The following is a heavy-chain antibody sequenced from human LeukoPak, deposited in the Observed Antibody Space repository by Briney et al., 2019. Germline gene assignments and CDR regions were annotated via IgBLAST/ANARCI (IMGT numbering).Heavy chain of an antibody. CDR2: VSGSGVTT. CDR3: ATEGTDYGDYYGGYFDN. D-gene: IGHD4-17*01. V-gene: IGHV3-23*01. J-gene: IGHJ4*02. CDR1: GFTFSSYA. Sequence: PGGSLRLSCEASGFTFSSYAMTWVRQAPGKGLEWVSAVSGSGVTTYYGDSVKGRFTVSRANSKNMVYLQMDSLRAEDTAVYYCATEGTDYGDYYGGYFDNWGQGTLVTVSS.